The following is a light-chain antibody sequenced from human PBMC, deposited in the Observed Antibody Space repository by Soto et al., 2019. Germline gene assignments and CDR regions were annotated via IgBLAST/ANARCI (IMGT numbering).Light chain of an antibody. CDR3: QQRSNWPLT. V-gene: IGKV3-11*01. Sequence: EVVLTQSPATLSLSPGERATLSCRASQSVSTYLAWYQQKPGQGPRLVIYDASNRATGIPARFSGSGSGTDFTLTISILEPEDFAVYYCQQRSNWPLTFGGGTKVEIK. CDR2: DAS. J-gene: IGKJ4*01. CDR1: QSVSTY.